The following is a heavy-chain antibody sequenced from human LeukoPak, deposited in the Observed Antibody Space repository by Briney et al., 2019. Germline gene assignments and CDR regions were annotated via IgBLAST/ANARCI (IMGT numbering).Heavy chain of an antibody. V-gene: IGHV1-69*13. CDR2: IIPIFGTA. CDR3: ARRGISVTMVRGPFDP. Sequence: GASVKVSCKASDYTFTSYGISWVRRAPGQGLEWMGGIIPIFGTANYAQKFQGRVTITADESTSTAYMELSSLRSEDTAVYYCARRGISVTMVRGPFDPWGQGTLVTVSS. CDR1: DYTFTSYG. D-gene: IGHD3-10*01. J-gene: IGHJ5*02.